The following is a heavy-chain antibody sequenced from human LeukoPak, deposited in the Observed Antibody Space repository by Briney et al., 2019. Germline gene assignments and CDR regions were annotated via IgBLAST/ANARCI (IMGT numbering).Heavy chain of an antibody. J-gene: IGHJ3*02. CDR3: ARADDVVVTAIRAFDI. CDR1: GFTFSSYG. D-gene: IGHD2-21*02. Sequence: GGSLRLSCAASGFTFSSYGMHWVRQAPGKGLDWVAFIHHDGSNKYYADSVRGRFTISRDNSKNTLYLQMNSLRAEDTAVYYCARADDVVVTAIRAFDIWGQGTMVTVSS. CDR2: IHHDGSNK. V-gene: IGHV3-30*02.